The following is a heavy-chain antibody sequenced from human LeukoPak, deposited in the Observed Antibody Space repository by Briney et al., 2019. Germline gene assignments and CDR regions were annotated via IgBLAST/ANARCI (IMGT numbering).Heavy chain of an antibody. J-gene: IGHJ3*02. CDR1: GFTFSSNA. Sequence: GGSLRLSCAASGFTFSSNAMSSGRQAPGKGLEWVSAISGSGGSTYYADSVKGRFTISRDNSKNTLYLQMNSLRAEDTAVYYCAKALWFGEANDAFDIWGQGTMVTVSS. CDR2: ISGSGGST. D-gene: IGHD3-10*01. V-gene: IGHV3-23*01. CDR3: AKALWFGEANDAFDI.